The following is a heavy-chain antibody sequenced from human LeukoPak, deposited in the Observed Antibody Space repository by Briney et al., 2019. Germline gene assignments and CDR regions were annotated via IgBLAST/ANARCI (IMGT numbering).Heavy chain of an antibody. CDR2: IIPIFGIT. Sequence: GSSVKLSCKASGGTFSSYAINWVRQAPGQGLEWMGGIIPIFGITNYAQKFQGRVTITADKSTGTAYMELSSLRSEDTAVYFCARWAPYCSSTSCPFYFDYWGQGTMVTVSS. J-gene: IGHJ4*02. CDR1: GGTFSSYA. D-gene: IGHD2-2*01. V-gene: IGHV1-69*17. CDR3: ARWAPYCSSTSCPFYFDY.